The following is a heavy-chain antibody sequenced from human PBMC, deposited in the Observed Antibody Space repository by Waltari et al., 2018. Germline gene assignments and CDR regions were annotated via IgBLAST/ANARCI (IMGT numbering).Heavy chain of an antibody. CDR1: GFTFSSYG. CDR3: ARVNYYYDTSGYLLY. D-gene: IGHD3-22*01. Sequence: QVQLVESGGGVVQSGRSLSLSCAAPGFTFSSYGMHGFRPTPGKGLEWVAVIWYDGSNKYYADSVKGRFTISRDNSKNTLYLQRNSLRAEDTAVYYCARVNYYYDTSGYLLYWGQGTLVTVSS. CDR2: IWYDGSNK. J-gene: IGHJ4*02. V-gene: IGHV3-33*01.